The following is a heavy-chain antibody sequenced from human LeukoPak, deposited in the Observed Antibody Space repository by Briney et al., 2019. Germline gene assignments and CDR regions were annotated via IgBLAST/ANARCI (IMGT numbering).Heavy chain of an antibody. CDR2: VSGGGSST. D-gene: IGHD4-23*01. Sequence: GGSLRLSCVASGFTFSNYAMNWVRQAPGKGLEWVSGVSGGGSSTYYADSVKGRFTISRDNSKNMLYLQMNSLRAEDTAVYYCAKDGKGDEPWSELDSWGQGTLVIVSS. V-gene: IGHV3-23*01. CDR3: AKDGKGDEPWSELDS. J-gene: IGHJ4*02. CDR1: GFTFSNYA.